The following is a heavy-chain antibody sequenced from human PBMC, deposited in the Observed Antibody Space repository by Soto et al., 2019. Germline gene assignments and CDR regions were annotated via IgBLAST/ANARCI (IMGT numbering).Heavy chain of an antibody. Sequence: GGSLRLSCAASGFTFSDYYMSWIRQAPGKGLEWVSYISSSGSTIYYADSVKGRFTVSRDNAKNSLYLQMNSLRAEDTAVYYCARVWAAAGTWFDTWGQGTLVTVSS. CDR3: ARVWAAAGTWFDT. J-gene: IGHJ5*02. V-gene: IGHV3-11*01. CDR2: ISSSGSTI. D-gene: IGHD6-13*01. CDR1: GFTFSDYY.